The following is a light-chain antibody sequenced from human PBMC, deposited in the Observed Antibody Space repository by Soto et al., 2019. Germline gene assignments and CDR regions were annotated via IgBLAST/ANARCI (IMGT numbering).Light chain of an antibody. CDR2: GAS. CDR1: QSITSSY. J-gene: IGKJ3*01. CDR3: QQYDSSPLT. Sequence: DIVMTQSPATLSLSPGDRATLTCRASQSITSSYLAWYQQKPGPAPRLLINGASSRASGIPNRFSGSGSGTDFTLTISRLEPEDFAVYYCQQYDSSPLTFGPGTKVDIK. V-gene: IGKV3-20*01.